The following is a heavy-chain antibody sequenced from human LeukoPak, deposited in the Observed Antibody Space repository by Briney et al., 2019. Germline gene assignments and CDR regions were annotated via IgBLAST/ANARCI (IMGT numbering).Heavy chain of an antibody. V-gene: IGHV1-18*01. J-gene: IGHJ4*02. CDR1: GYTFSSYA. CDR2: SSYSGNT. Sequence: VASVKVSCKASGYTFSSYAISWVRQAPGQGLEWMGSSYSGNTKYAQKLQGRVTMTTDTSTSTVSMELRSLTSDYTAVYYCARDLGSAYYYGSGMVVDYWGQGTLVTVSS. D-gene: IGHD3-10*01. CDR3: ARDLGSAYYYGSGMVVDY.